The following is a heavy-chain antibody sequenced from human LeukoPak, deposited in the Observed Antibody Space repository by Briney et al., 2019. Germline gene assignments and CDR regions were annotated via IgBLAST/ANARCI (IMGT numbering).Heavy chain of an antibody. Sequence: GGSLRLTCAASGFTFSSYAMSWVRQAPGKGREGVSAISVSGGSTYYADSVKGRSTISRDNSKNTLYLQMNSLRAEDTAVYYCANDGGPTWIQLWLIDYWGQGTLVTVSS. CDR2: ISVSGGST. V-gene: IGHV3-23*01. D-gene: IGHD5-18*01. CDR1: GFTFSSYA. J-gene: IGHJ4*02. CDR3: ANDGGPTWIQLWLIDY.